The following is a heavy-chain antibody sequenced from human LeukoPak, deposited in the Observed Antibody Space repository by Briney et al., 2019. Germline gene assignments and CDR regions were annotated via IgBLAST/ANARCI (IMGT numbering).Heavy chain of an antibody. Sequence: SETLSLTCTVSGGSISSYYWSWIRQPPGKGLEWIGYIYYSGSTNYNPSLKSRVTISVDTSKNQFSLELSSVTAADTAVYYCARFSHGAAGTLRYYYYGMDVWGQGTTVTVSS. CDR1: GGSISSYY. D-gene: IGHD6-13*01. J-gene: IGHJ6*02. CDR2: IYYSGST. CDR3: ARFSHGAAGTLRYYYYGMDV. V-gene: IGHV4-59*01.